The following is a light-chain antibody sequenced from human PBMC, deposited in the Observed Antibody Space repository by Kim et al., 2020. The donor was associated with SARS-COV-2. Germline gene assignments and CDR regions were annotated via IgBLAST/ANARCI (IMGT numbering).Light chain of an antibody. CDR2: GTS. J-gene: IGKJ4*01. V-gene: IGKV3-20*01. Sequence: EIVLTQSPGTLSLSPGEGATLSCRASQSVSSTYLAWYQQKSGQAPRLLIYGTSNRATGIPDRFSGSGAGTEFTLTISRLEPEDFAVYFCQEYGNSPRTFGGGTKVDIK. CDR1: QSVSSTY. CDR3: QEYGNSPRT.